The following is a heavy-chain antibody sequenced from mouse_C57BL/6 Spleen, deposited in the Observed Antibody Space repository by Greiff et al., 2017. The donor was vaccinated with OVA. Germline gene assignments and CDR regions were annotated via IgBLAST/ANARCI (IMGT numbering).Heavy chain of an antibody. Sequence: QVQLQQSGAELVKPGASVKLSCKASGYTFTSYWMHWVKQRPGQGLEWIGMIHPNSGSTNYNEKFKSKATLTVDKSSSTAYMQLSSLTSEDSAVYYCARRDDGYPWFAYWGQGTLVTVSA. CDR2: IHPNSGST. J-gene: IGHJ3*01. V-gene: IGHV1-64*01. D-gene: IGHD2-3*01. CDR1: GYTFTSYW. CDR3: ARRDDGYPWFAY.